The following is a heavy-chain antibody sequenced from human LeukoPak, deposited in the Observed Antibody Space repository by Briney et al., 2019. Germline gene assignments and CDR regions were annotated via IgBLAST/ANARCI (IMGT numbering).Heavy chain of an antibody. Sequence: GGSLRLSCAASGFTFSSYAMHWVRQAPGKGLEWVAVISYDGSNKYYADSVKGRFTVSRDISKNTVYLQMNGLKAEDTAVYYCARDDCSTTPCYAYWGQGTLVTVSS. D-gene: IGHD2-2*01. CDR1: GFTFSSYA. V-gene: IGHV3-30-3*01. CDR2: ISYDGSNK. J-gene: IGHJ4*02. CDR3: ARDDCSTTPCYAY.